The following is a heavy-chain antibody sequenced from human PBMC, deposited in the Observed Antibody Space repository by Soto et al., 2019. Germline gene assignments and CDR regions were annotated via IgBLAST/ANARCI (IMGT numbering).Heavy chain of an antibody. Sequence: SVKVSCKASGGTFSSYAISWVRQAPGQGLEWMGGIIPIFGTANYAQKFQGRVTITADESTSTAYMELSSLRSEDTAVYYCARFHHYGSGTEARPRIHYYGMDVWGQGTTVTASS. V-gene: IGHV1-69*13. CDR1: GGTFSSYA. D-gene: IGHD3-10*01. CDR2: IIPIFGTA. J-gene: IGHJ6*02. CDR3: ARFHHYGSGTEARPRIHYYGMDV.